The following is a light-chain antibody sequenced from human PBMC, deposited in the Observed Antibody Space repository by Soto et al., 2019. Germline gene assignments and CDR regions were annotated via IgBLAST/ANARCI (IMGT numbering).Light chain of an antibody. J-gene: IGKJ5*01. CDR1: QSISNF. CDR2: AAS. V-gene: IGKV1-39*01. CDR3: QQSYSTPIT. Sequence: DIQMTQSPSSLSTSVGDRVTITCRASQSISNFLNWYQQKPGKAPKLLIYAASSLQSGVPSRFSGSGSGTDFTLTISTLQPEDVATYYCQQSYSTPITFGQGTRLEIK.